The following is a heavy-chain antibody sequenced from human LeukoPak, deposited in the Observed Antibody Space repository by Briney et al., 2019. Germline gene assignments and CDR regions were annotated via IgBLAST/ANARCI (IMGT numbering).Heavy chain of an antibody. D-gene: IGHD6-19*01. CDR1: GYTFTGYY. CDR3: ARDYNPSYSSGWDSFDY. V-gene: IGHV1-2*02. Sequence: ASVKVSCKASGYTFTGYYMHWVRQAPGQGLELMGWINPNSGGTNYAQKFQGRVTMTRDTSISTAYMELSRLRSDDTAVYYCARDYNPSYSSGWDSFDYWGQGTLVTVSS. J-gene: IGHJ4*02. CDR2: INPNSGGT.